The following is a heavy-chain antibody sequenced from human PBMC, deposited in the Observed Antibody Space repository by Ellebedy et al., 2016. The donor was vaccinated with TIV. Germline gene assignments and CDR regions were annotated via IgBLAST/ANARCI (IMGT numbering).Heavy chain of an antibody. Sequence: ASVKVSCXASGYTFTSYGISWVRQAPGQGLEWMGWISAYNGNTNYAQKLQGRVTMTTDTSTSTAYMELRSLRSDDTAVYYCARVPPNNYGDTGLSMDVWGQGTTVTVSS. V-gene: IGHV1-18*04. J-gene: IGHJ6*02. CDR1: GYTFTSYG. CDR3: ARVPPNNYGDTGLSMDV. CDR2: ISAYNGNT. D-gene: IGHD4-17*01.